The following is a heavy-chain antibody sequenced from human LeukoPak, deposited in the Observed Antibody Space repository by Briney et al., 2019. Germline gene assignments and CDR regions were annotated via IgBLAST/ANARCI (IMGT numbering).Heavy chain of an antibody. CDR3: VKRTGSGTYYDY. D-gene: IGHD3-10*01. V-gene: IGHV3-64D*06. CDR2: ISSDGDST. Sequence: HPGGSLRLSCSASGFTFTSYAMHWVRQAPGKGLEYVSAISSDGDSTYYADSVKGRFTISRDNSKNTLYLQMSSPRAEDTAIYYCVKRTGSGTYYDYWGQGTLVTVSS. J-gene: IGHJ4*02. CDR1: GFTFTSYA.